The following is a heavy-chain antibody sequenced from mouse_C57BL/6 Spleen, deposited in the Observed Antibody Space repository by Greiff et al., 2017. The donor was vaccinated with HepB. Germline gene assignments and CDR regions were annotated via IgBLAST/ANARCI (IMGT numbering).Heavy chain of an antibody. D-gene: IGHD4-1*01. CDR3: ARGEVTGTWFAY. Sequence: QVHVKQPGAELVKPGASVKLSCKASGYTFTSYWMHWVKQRPGQGLEWIGMIHPNSGSTNYNEKFKSKATLTVDKSSSTAYMQLSSLTSEDSAVYYCARGEVTGTWFAYWGQGTLVTVSA. V-gene: IGHV1-64*01. CDR2: IHPNSGST. J-gene: IGHJ3*01. CDR1: GYTFTSYW.